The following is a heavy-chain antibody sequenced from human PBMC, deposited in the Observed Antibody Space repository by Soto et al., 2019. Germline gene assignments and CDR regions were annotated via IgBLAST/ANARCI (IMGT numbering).Heavy chain of an antibody. V-gene: IGHV3-15*01. J-gene: IGHJ1*01. Sequence: EVQLVESGGGLVKPGGSIRLSCAASGFTFSNAWMSWVRQAPGKGLEWVGRIKSKTDGGTTDYAAPVKGRITISRDDSKNTLYLQMNSLNTEDTAVYYCTTDRAVVVPADAWTLRYFQHWGQGTLVTVSS. CDR3: TTDRAVVVPADAWTLRYFQH. D-gene: IGHD2-2*01. CDR1: GFTFSNAW. CDR2: IKSKTDGGTT.